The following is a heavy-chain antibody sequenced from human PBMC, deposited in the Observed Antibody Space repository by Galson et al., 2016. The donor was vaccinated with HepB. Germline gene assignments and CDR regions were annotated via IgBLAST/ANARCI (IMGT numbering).Heavy chain of an antibody. CDR3: ARQYRGGPSDY. J-gene: IGHJ4*02. CDR1: GYTFIGYY. Sequence: SVKVSCKASGYTFIGYYIHWVRQAPGQGLEWMGWINPNSGDTDYAQKFQAWVTMTRDTSISTAYMELSRLRSDDTAVYYCARQYRGGPSDYWGQGTLVIVSS. D-gene: IGHD5-12*01. V-gene: IGHV1-2*04. CDR2: INPNSGDT.